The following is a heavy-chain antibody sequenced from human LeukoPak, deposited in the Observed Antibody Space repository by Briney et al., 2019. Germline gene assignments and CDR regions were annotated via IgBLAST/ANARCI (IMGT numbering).Heavy chain of an antibody. D-gene: IGHD5-12*01. CDR1: GYTFPRYY. Sequence: GASVTVSCKASGYTFPRYYMHWVRQAPGPGLEWMGIINPSGGSTSYAQKFQGRVTMTRDTSISTSYMDLSSLTSDDTGIYHCARGRGWLRLDYWGQGTLVTVSS. CDR2: INPSGGST. CDR3: ARGRGWLRLDY. V-gene: IGHV1-46*01. J-gene: IGHJ4*02.